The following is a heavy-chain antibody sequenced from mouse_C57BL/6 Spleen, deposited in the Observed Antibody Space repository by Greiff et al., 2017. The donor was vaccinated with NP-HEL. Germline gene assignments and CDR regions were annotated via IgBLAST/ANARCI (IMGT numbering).Heavy chain of an antibody. CDR2: INYDGSST. CDR3: ARDKIYYYGSSPWYFDV. J-gene: IGHJ1*03. CDR1: GFTFSDYY. Sequence: EVKLVESEGGLVQPGSSMKLSCTASGFTFSDYYMAWVRQVPEKGLEWVANINYDGSSTYYLDSLKSRFIISRDNAKNILYLQMSSLKSEDTATYYCARDKIYYYGSSPWYFDVWGTGTTVTVSS. D-gene: IGHD1-1*01. V-gene: IGHV5-16*01.